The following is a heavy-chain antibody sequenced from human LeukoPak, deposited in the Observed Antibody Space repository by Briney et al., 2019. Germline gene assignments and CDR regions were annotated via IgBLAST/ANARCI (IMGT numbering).Heavy chain of an antibody. CDR3: ARPGLAAPGAFDI. CDR1: GFTFSSYI. J-gene: IGHJ3*02. Sequence: GGSLRLSCAASGFTFSSYIMKWVRQAPGKGLVWVSRINTDGSSTNYADSVKGRFTISRDNAKNTLYLQMNSLRAEDTAVYYCARPGLAAPGAFDIWGQGTLVTVSS. CDR2: INTDGSST. D-gene: IGHD6-25*01. V-gene: IGHV3-74*01.